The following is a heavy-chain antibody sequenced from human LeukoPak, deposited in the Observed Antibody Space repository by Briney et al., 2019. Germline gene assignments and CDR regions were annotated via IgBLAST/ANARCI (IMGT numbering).Heavy chain of an antibody. V-gene: IGHV4-39*01. J-gene: IGHJ4*02. CDR3: ARHRWTGTFNFDY. CDR1: GGSISSSPYS. D-gene: IGHD1-1*01. CDR2: IYYSGNT. Sequence: PSETLSLTCTVSGGSISSSPYSCGWIRQPPGMGLGWIASIYYSGNTHYNPSLKSRVTMSVDTSKNQFSLKLNSVTAADTAVYYCARHRWTGTFNFDYWGQGTLVTVSS.